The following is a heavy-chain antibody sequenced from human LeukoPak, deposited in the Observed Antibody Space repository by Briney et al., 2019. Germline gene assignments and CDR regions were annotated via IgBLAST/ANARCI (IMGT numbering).Heavy chain of an antibody. CDR1: EFTFSRYW. V-gene: IGHV3-7*04. D-gene: IGHD4-23*01. J-gene: IGHJ4*02. Sequence: GGSLRLSCATSEFTFSRYWMTWVRQAPGKGLKWVANIHPDGSAKYYVDSLRGRFTISRDNAKNSLYLQMNSLRAEDTAVYYCARALESGNSDAGYWGQGTLVTVSS. CDR3: ARALESGNSDAGY. CDR2: IHPDGSAK.